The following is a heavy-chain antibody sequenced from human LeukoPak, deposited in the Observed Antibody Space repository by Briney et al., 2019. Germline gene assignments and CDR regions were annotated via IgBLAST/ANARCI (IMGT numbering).Heavy chain of an antibody. CDR2: IHYSGTT. Sequence: PSETLSLTCSVSGGSVRSYSWSWIRQPPGKGLEWAGYIHYSGTTNYKPSLKSRVTISVETTKNQFSLKLSSVTAADTAVYYCARHGGESLVATILHAFDIWGQGTMVTVSS. D-gene: IGHD5-12*01. CDR1: GGSVRSYS. J-gene: IGHJ3*02. V-gene: IGHV4-59*08. CDR3: ARHGGESLVATILHAFDI.